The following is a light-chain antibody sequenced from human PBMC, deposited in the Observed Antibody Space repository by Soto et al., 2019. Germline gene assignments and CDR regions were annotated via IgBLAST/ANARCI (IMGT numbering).Light chain of an antibody. CDR2: GAS. V-gene: IGKV3-15*01. Sequence: ELEMTQAPATLTVSLGERATLSYRASQSVSSNLAWYQQKPGQAPRLLIYGASTRATGIPARFSGSGSGTEFTLTISGLQSEDFAVYYCQQYNNWPPWTFGQGTKVDIK. J-gene: IGKJ1*01. CDR1: QSVSSN. CDR3: QQYNNWPPWT.